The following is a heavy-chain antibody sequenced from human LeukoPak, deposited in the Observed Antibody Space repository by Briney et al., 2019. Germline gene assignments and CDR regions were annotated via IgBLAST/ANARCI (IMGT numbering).Heavy chain of an antibody. V-gene: IGHV4-4*02. CDR2: IYHSGST. CDR1: GGSISSSNW. D-gene: IGHD2-21*01. CDR3: ASRHCSGGDCYFAGADPFDH. Sequence: SGTLSLTCAVSGGSISSSNWWSWVRQPPGKGLEWIGEIYHSGSTNYNPSLKSRVTISVDKSKNQFSLKLSSVTAADTAVYYCASRHCSGGDCYFAGADPFDHWSQGTLVTVSS. J-gene: IGHJ4*02.